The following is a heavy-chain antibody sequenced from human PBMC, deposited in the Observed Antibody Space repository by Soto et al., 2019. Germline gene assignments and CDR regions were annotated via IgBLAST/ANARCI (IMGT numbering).Heavy chain of an antibody. CDR3: AKDLFIIAAAGTYFDY. CDR2: ISGSGGST. CDR1: GFTFSSYA. Sequence: GGSLRLSCAASGFTFSSYAMSWVRQAPGKGLEWVSAISGSGGSTYYADSVKGRFTISRDNSKNTLYLQMNSLRAEDTAVYYCAKDLFIIAAAGTYFDYWGQGTLVTVSS. V-gene: IGHV3-23*01. J-gene: IGHJ4*02. D-gene: IGHD6-13*01.